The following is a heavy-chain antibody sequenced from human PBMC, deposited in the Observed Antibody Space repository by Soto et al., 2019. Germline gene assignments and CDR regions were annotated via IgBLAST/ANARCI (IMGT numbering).Heavy chain of an antibody. J-gene: IGHJ4*02. CDR2: ISGSGGTV. D-gene: IGHD3-3*01. CDR1: GFVFSRYE. V-gene: IGHV3-48*03. CDR3: ARVFWSGVNDY. Sequence: EVQLVESGGGLVHPGGSLRLSCEASGFVFSRYEMSWVRQAPGKGLEWISYISGSGGTVKYADSVRGRFTISRDNAKNSLYLQMDSLRDEDAAVYYCARVFWSGVNDYWSQGSQVTVSS.